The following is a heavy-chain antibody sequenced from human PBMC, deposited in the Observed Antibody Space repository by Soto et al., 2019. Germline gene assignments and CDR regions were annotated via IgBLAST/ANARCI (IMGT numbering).Heavy chain of an antibody. CDR1: GDSIRDGAFY. Sequence: QVQLQESGPGRVKPSQTLSLTCTISGDSIRDGAFYWSWIRHLPGKGLEWIGYMYYSGFTFYNPSIKRRVTMSVDTSKNQFSLKLTSVTAADTAIYYCARTTGDRFFDSWGQGTLVSVSS. CDR2: MYYSGFT. V-gene: IGHV4-31*03. CDR3: ARTTGDRFFDS. D-gene: IGHD7-27*01. J-gene: IGHJ4*02.